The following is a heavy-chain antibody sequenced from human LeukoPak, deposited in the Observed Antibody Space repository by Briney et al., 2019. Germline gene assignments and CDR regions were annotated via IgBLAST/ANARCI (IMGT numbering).Heavy chain of an antibody. CDR3: ARDCVGGSYTLYYYYYMDV. V-gene: IGHV1-46*01. J-gene: IGHJ6*03. CDR2: MNPSGGST. CDR1: GGTFSSYA. D-gene: IGHD1-26*01. Sequence: ASVKVSCNASGGTFSSYAISWVRQAPGQGLEWMGIMNPSGGSTSYAQKFQGRVTMTRDTSTSTVYMELSSLRSEDTAVYYCARDCVGGSYTLYYYYYMDVWSKGTTVTVSS.